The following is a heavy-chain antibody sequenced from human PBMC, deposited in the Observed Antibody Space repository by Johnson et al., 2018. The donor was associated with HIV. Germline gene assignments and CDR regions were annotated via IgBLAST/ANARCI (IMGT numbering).Heavy chain of an antibody. V-gene: IGHV3-11*04. CDR2: ISSSGSTI. J-gene: IGHJ3*02. D-gene: IGHD2-8*02. Sequence: QVQLVESGGGLVKPGGSLRLSCAASGFTFSDYYMSWIRQAPGKGLEWVSYISSSGSTIYYADSVKGRFNIYRDNSKNTLYLQMNRLRAEDTAVFYCARGALGYWVDAFVIWGKGTMVTVSS. CDR3: ARGALGYWVDAFVI. CDR1: GFTFSDYY.